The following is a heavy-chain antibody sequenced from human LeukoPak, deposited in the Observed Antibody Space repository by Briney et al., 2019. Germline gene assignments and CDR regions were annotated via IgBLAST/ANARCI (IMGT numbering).Heavy chain of an antibody. D-gene: IGHD3-3*01. CDR3: ARDLVPDYDFWSNYYYYMDV. J-gene: IGHJ6*03. V-gene: IGHV3-21*01. Sequence: DSVKGRFTISRDNAENSLYLQMNSLRAEDTAVYYCARDLVPDYDFWSNYYYYMDVWGKGTTVTVSS.